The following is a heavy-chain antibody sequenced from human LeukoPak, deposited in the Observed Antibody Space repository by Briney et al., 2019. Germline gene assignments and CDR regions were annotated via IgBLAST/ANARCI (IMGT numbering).Heavy chain of an antibody. CDR3: ARAGYSEYQLLWGSAFDI. Sequence: GRSLRRSCAASGFTFSIYAMHWVRQAPGKGLEWVAIISYDGSNKYYADSVKGRFTISRDNSKNTLYLQMNSLRAEDTAVYYCARAGYSEYQLLWGSAFDIWGQGTMVTVSS. CDR1: GFTFSIYA. CDR2: ISYDGSNK. D-gene: IGHD2-2*01. J-gene: IGHJ3*02. V-gene: IGHV3-30-3*01.